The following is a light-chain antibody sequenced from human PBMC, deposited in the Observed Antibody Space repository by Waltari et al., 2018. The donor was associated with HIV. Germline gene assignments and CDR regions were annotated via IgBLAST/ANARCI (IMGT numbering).Light chain of an antibody. CDR2: EHD. CDR1: SGSNPTNY. CDR3: QSYDSSNVV. J-gene: IGLJ7*01. V-gene: IGLV6-57*01. Sequence: LMQTLPNLVSESPGRTVTIPCTRSSGSNPTNYLQWSEPSPGSSATTVCYEHDARPSGIPDRFSASFDSSSNSASLTISGLKAEDEADYYCQSYDSSNVVFGGGTQLTVL.